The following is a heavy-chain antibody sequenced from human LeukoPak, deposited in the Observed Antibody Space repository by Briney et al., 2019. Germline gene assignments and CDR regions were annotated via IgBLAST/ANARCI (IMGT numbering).Heavy chain of an antibody. V-gene: IGHV4-59*01. CDR2: IYYSGST. D-gene: IGHD3-3*01. J-gene: IGHJ4*02. CDR1: GGSISSYY. CDR3: ARVDYDLWSGYSSFDY. Sequence: SETLSLTCTVSGGSISSYYWSWIRQPPGKGLEWIGYIYYSGSTNYNPSLKSRVTISVDTSKNQFSLKLSSVTAADTAVYYCARVDYDLWSGYSSFDYWGQGTLVTVSS.